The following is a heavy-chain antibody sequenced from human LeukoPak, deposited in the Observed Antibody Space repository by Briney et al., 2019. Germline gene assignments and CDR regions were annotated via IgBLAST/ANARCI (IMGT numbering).Heavy chain of an antibody. CDR2: IYYSGST. Sequence: SETLSLTCTVSGGSISSSSYYWDWIRQPPGKGLEWIGSIYYSGSTYYNPSLKSRVTISVDTSKNQFSLKLRSVTAADTAVYYCARHEFPDSGSYPPNWFDPWGQGTLVTVSS. D-gene: IGHD1-26*01. CDR3: ARHEFPDSGSYPPNWFDP. J-gene: IGHJ5*02. CDR1: GGSISSSSYY. V-gene: IGHV4-39*01.